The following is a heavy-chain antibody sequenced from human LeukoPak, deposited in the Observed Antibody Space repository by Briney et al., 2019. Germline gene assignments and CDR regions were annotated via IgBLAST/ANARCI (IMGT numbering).Heavy chain of an antibody. CDR2: ISGSGGST. D-gene: IGHD3-10*01. CDR3: AGERSDMTDY. J-gene: IGHJ4*02. CDR1: GGSISSSN. V-gene: IGHV3-23*01. Sequence: PSGTLSLTCAVSGGSISSSNWWSWVRQPPGKGLEWVSAISGSGGSTYYADSVKGRFTISRDNAKNTLYLQMNSLRADDTAVYYCAGERSDMTDYWGQGTLVTVSS.